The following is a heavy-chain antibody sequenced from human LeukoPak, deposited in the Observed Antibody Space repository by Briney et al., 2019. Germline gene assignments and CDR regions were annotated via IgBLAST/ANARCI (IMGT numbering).Heavy chain of an antibody. CDR2: IGQDGSVK. CDR3: ARFGYVAAVDV. Sequence: GGSLRLSCAASGFRFTSYWMTWVRQAPGKGLEWVGNIGQDGSVKNYADSVKGRFTISRDNAKNLVYLQMNSLRAEGTAVYHCARFGYVAAVDVWGQGTPVTVSS. J-gene: IGHJ4*02. CDR1: GFRFTSYW. V-gene: IGHV3-7*01. D-gene: IGHD2-15*01.